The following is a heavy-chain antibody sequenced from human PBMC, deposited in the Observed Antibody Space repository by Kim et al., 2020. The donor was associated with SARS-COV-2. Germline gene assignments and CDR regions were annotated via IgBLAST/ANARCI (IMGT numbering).Heavy chain of an antibody. CDR3: ARGHRNFRPGY. D-gene: IGHD6-6*01. V-gene: IGHV3-48*03. CDR1: AFTFSSYE. Sequence: GGSLRLSCAASAFTFSSYEMNWVRQAPGKGLEWLSYISTSGSTDYYADSVRGRFTISRDNAKNSLYLQMNSLRAEDTAVYYCARGHRNFRPGYWGQGTLVTVSS. CDR2: ISTSGSTD. J-gene: IGHJ4*02.